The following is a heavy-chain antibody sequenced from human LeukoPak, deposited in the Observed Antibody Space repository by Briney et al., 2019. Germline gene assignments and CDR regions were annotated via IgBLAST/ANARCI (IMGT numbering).Heavy chain of an antibody. D-gene: IGHD7-27*01. V-gene: IGHV3-48*02. CDR1: GFPFTDFS. CDR3: AREDDDWGPNTLDV. J-gene: IGHJ3*01. CDR2: ISSSSSII. Sequence: GGSLRLSCAASGFPFTDFSMDWVRQAPGKGLEWVAYISSSSSIIFYADSVKGRFTISRDNAQDSLYLQMDSLRDEDTAVYYCAREDDDWGPNTLDVWGQGTVVTVSS.